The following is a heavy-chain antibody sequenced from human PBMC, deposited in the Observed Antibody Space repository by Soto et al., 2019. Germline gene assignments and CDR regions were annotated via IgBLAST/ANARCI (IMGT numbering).Heavy chain of an antibody. V-gene: IGHV1-3*01. CDR2: INAGNGNT. J-gene: IGHJ4*02. Sequence: GASVKVSCKASGYTFTSYAMHWVRQAPGQRLEWMGWINAGNGNTKYSQKFQGRVTITRDTSASTAYMELSSLRSEDTAGYYCARDNYDFWSGYYTGMGYWGQGTLVTVSS. CDR1: GYTFTSYA. CDR3: ARDNYDFWSGYYTGMGY. D-gene: IGHD3-3*01.